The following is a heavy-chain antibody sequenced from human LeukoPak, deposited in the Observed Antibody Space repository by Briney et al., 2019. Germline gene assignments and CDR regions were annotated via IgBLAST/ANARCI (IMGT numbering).Heavy chain of an antibody. V-gene: IGHV3-23*01. CDR2: ISGSGDTT. CDR1: GFTVTSNY. D-gene: IGHD3-22*01. Sequence: GGSLRLSCSGSGFTVTSNYMTWVRQAPGKGLEWVSGISGSGDTTYHADSVKGRFTISRDNSKNTLFLQMNSLSVEDTAVYYCAKRGYYDSSGYAPLSCWGQGTLVTVSS. J-gene: IGHJ4*02. CDR3: AKRGYYDSSGYAPLSC.